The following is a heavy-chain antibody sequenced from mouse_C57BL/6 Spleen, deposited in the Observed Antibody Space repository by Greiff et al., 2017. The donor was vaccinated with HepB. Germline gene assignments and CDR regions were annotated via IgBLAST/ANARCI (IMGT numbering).Heavy chain of an antibody. CDR2: ISSGSSTI. CDR3: ARDTTVNYFDY. Sequence: EVMLVESGGGLVKPGGSLKLSCAASGFTFSDYGMHWVRQAPEKGLEWVTYISSGSSTIYYADTVKGRFTISRDNAKNTLFLQMTSLRSEDTAMYYCARDTTVNYFDYWGQGTTLTVSS. D-gene: IGHD1-1*01. V-gene: IGHV5-17*01. J-gene: IGHJ2*01. CDR1: GFTFSDYG.